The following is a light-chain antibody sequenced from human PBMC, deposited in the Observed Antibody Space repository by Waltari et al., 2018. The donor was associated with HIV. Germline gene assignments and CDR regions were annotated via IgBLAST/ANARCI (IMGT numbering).Light chain of an antibody. CDR2: GVS. V-gene: IGKV1-39*01. CDR3: QQTYSVSIT. J-gene: IGKJ5*01. CDR1: QHIKTF. Sequence: IQLTQSTSSLSASLGDKVTITCRESQHIKTFLNWYQVRPGKAPRVLVYGVSSLPTGVPSRFTGDGSGSDFTLTINNLQPEDFASYFCQQTYSVSITFGPGTRLEI.